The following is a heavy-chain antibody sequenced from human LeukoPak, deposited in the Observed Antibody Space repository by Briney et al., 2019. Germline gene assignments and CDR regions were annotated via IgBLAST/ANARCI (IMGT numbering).Heavy chain of an antibody. D-gene: IGHD1-26*01. J-gene: IGHJ4*02. V-gene: IGHV3-48*04. Sequence: GGSLRLSCAASGFTFSSYNMNWVRQAPGKGLEWVSYISSSGSTIYYADSVKGRFTISRDNAKNSLYLQMNSLRADDTSVYYCATESPGATRDDWGQGTLVTVSS. CDR1: GFTFSSYN. CDR2: ISSSGSTI. CDR3: ATESPGATRDD.